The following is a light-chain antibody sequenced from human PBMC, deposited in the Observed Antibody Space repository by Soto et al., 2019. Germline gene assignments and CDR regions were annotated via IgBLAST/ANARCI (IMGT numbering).Light chain of an antibody. Sequence: QSVLTQPPSVTGAPGQRVTISCTGSHSDIGAGYGVHWYQQFPHSAPKLLIYDTTNRPSGVPDRFSGSRSGTSASLAITGLQAEDEAHYYCQSFDSSRIGLLFGGGTKVTVL. CDR2: DTT. V-gene: IGLV1-40*01. CDR1: HSDIGAGYG. J-gene: IGLJ2*01. CDR3: QSFDSSRIGLL.